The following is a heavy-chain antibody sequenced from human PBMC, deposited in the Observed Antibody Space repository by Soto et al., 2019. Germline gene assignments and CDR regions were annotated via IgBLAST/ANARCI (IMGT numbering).Heavy chain of an antibody. CDR2: IYYSGST. J-gene: IGHJ5*02. V-gene: IGHV4-59*01. D-gene: IGHD3-22*01. CDR1: GGCISRYY. Sequence: SETLSLTCTVSGGCISRYYWSWIRQPPGKGLEWIGYIYYSGSTNYNPSLKSRVTISVDTSKVQFSLKLSSVTAADTAVYYCARAYDSSGYSLHGPWGQGTLVTVSS. CDR3: ARAYDSSGYSLHGP.